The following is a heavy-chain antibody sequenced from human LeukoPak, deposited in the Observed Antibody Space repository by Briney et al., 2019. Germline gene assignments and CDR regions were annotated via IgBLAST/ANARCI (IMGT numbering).Heavy chain of an antibody. V-gene: IGHV3-23*01. Sequence: GGSLRLSCAASGFTFSDYYMSWIRQAPGKGLEWVSTIRGRTTDTFYADSVKGRFTISRDNSKNTLYLQMNSLRAEDTAVYYCAKMGRGYSGYDRWVYFDYWGQGTLVTVSS. CDR3: AKMGRGYSGYDRWVYFDY. D-gene: IGHD5-12*01. J-gene: IGHJ4*02. CDR1: GFTFSDYY. CDR2: IRGRTTDT.